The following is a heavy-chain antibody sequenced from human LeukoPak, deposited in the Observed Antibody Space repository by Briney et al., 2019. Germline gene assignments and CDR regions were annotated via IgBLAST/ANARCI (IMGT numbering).Heavy chain of an antibody. CDR2: ISSSSSTI. CDR1: GFTFSSYS. Sequence: GGSLRLSCAASGFTFSSYSINWVRQAPGKGLEWVSYISSSSSTIYYADSVKGRFTISRDNAKNSLYLQMNSLRAEDTAVYYCARANTPYYDFWSGYRHDAFDIWGQGTMVTVSS. D-gene: IGHD3-3*01. CDR3: ARANTPYYDFWSGYRHDAFDI. V-gene: IGHV3-48*01. J-gene: IGHJ3*02.